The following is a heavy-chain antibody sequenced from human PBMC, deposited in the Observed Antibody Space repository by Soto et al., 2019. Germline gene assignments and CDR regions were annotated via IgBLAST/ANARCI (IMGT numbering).Heavy chain of an antibody. V-gene: IGHV1-18*01. CDR3: ARDRDTYVYLRACYFDH. D-gene: IGHD3-10*02. CDR2: ISGYNADT. J-gene: IGHJ4*02. CDR1: GYPFTSFS. Sequence: QVQLVQSGPEVRKPGASVKVSCKTFGYPFTSFSISWVRQAPGQGLEWMGWISGYNADTRYAEHLQDRVTLTTDTSTNTADMELENLRSDDTAVYYCARDRDTYVYLRACYFDHWGQGALVTVAS.